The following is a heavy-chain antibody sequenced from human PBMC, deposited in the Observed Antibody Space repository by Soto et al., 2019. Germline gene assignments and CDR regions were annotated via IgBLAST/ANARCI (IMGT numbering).Heavy chain of an antibody. J-gene: IGHJ6*02. D-gene: IGHD6-6*01. CDR2: ISAYNGNT. Sequence: ASVRVSCKASGYTFTSYGIGWVRQAPGQGLEWMGWISAYNGNTNYAQKLQGRVTMTTDTSTSTAYMELRSLRSDDTAVYYCARGTIAARPDFPPGMDVWGQGTTVTVSS. V-gene: IGHV1-18*04. CDR1: GYTFTSYG. CDR3: ARGTIAARPDFPPGMDV.